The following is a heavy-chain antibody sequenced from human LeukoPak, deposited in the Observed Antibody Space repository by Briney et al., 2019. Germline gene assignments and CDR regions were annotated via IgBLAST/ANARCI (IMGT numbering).Heavy chain of an antibody. J-gene: IGHJ4*02. D-gene: IGHD2-2*01. CDR3: ARVKVVPAAMYDY. CDR2: IYYSGST. V-gene: IGHV4-59*01. CDR1: GGSISSYY. Sequence: SETPSLTCTVSGGSISSYYWSWIRQPPGKGLEWIGYIYYSGSTNYNPSLRSRVTISVDTSKNQFSLKLSSVTAADTAVYYCARVKVVPAAMYDYWGQGTLVTVSS.